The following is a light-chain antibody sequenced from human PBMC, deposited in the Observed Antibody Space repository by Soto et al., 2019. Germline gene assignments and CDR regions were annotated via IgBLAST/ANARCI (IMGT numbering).Light chain of an antibody. CDR3: QQYGSLPWT. CDR1: QSVSANY. CDR2: GAS. J-gene: IGKJ1*01. V-gene: IGKV3-20*01. Sequence: EIVLTQSPGTLSLSPGEEATLSCRASQSVSANYLAWYQQKPGQTPRPLIYGASSRAIGIPDRFSGSGSGTDFPLTISRLEPEDCAVYYCQQYGSLPWTFGQGTKVEIK.